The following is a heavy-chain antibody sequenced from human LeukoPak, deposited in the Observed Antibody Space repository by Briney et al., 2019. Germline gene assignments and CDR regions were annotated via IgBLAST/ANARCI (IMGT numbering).Heavy chain of an antibody. CDR1: GDSISSHF. CDR3: ARDSHSYDMATPGGFDP. J-gene: IGHJ5*02. D-gene: IGHD3-3*01. CDR2: VHSSGST. V-gene: IGHV4-59*11. Sequence: SETLSLTCTDPGDSISSHFWSWIRQPPGKGLEWIGYVHSSGSTSYNPSLKTRVTISVDTSKTQFSLNLRSVTDADTAVYYCARDSHSYDMATPGGFDPWGQGTLVTVSS.